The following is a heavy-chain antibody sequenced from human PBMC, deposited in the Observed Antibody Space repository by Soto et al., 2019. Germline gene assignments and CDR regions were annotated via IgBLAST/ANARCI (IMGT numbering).Heavy chain of an antibody. CDR2: IKSKTDGGTT. D-gene: IGHD6-13*01. CDR3: TTLSSSWYVGRNFDY. J-gene: IGHJ4*02. Sequence: EVQLVESGGGLVKPGGSLRLSCAASGFTFSNAWMNWVRQAPGKGLEWVGRIKSKTDGGTTDYAAPVKGRFTISRDDSKNTLYLQMNSLKTEDTAVYYCTTLSSSWYVGRNFDYWGQGTLVTVSS. V-gene: IGHV3-15*07. CDR1: GFTFSNAW.